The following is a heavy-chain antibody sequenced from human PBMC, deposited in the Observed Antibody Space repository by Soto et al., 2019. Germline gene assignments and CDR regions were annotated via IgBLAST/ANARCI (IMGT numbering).Heavy chain of an antibody. Sequence: ASVKVSCKASGYTFTGYYMHWVRQAPGQGLEWMGWINPNSGGTNYAQEFQGWVTMTRDTSISTAYMELGRLRSDDTAVYYCARYPITGTTNDGHFDYWGQGTLVTVSS. CDR3: ARYPITGTTNDGHFDY. CDR1: GYTFTGYY. V-gene: IGHV1-2*04. J-gene: IGHJ4*02. D-gene: IGHD1-7*01. CDR2: INPNSGGT.